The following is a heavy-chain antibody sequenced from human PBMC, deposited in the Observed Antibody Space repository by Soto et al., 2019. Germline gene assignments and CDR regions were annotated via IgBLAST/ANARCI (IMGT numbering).Heavy chain of an antibody. V-gene: IGHV4-38-2*02. CDR3: AREYSSSAGWFDP. CDR1: GFSIGSGFY. D-gene: IGHD6-6*01. Sequence: SETLSLTCAVSGFSIGSGFYWGWIRQPPGKGLEWIGSVYHSGNTHYNASLKSLVTIAVDTSKNQLSLKLSSVTAADTAVYYCAREYSSSAGWFDPWGQGTLVTVSS. J-gene: IGHJ5*02. CDR2: VYHSGNT.